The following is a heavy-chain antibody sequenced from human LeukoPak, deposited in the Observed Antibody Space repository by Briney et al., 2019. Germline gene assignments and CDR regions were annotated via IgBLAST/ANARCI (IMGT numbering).Heavy chain of an antibody. CDR2: IYYSGST. CDR3: AAKGGGYSYGYGEYYFDY. Sequence: SETLSLTCTVSGGSISSYYWSWIRQPPGKGLEWIGYIYYSGSTNYNPSLKSRVTISVDTSKNQFSLKLSSVTAADTAVYYCAAKGGGYSYGYGEYYFDYWGQGTLVTVSS. J-gene: IGHJ4*02. CDR1: GGSISSYY. D-gene: IGHD5-18*01. V-gene: IGHV4-59*12.